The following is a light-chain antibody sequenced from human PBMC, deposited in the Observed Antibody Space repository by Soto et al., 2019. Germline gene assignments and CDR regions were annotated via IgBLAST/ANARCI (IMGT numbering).Light chain of an antibody. J-gene: IGKJ4*01. Sequence: IVMTQFPSTLPRSPGPRATLSSRGSQSVHSNLAWCQQHPGQTPRLLIYGASSRATGIPVRFSGSGSGTEFTLTISSLQPEDFAVYYCQQYTDWPWGTFGGGTEVDIK. CDR2: GAS. V-gene: IGKV3-15*01. CDR1: QSVHSN. CDR3: QQYTDWPWGT.